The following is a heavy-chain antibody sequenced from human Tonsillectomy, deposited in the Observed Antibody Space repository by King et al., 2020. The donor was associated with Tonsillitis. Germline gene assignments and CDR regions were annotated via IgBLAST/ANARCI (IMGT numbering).Heavy chain of an antibody. D-gene: IGHD3-10*01. CDR1: GFTFSSYG. Sequence: QLVQSGGGVVQPGRSLRLSCAASGFTFSSYGMHWGRQAPGKGLEWVAVIWYDGRNKYDADSVKGRLTISRENSKNTLYLQMNSLRAEDTAVYYCAREPIRYYYGSGSYGYDYWGQGTLVTVSS. CDR3: AREPIRYYYGSGSYGYDY. V-gene: IGHV3-33*08. CDR2: IWYDGRNK. J-gene: IGHJ4*02.